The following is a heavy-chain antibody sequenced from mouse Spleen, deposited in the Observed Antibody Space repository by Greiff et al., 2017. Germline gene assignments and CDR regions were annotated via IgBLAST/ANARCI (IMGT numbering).Heavy chain of an antibody. Sequence: QVQLQQPGAELVKPGASVKLSCKASGYTFTSYWLHWVKQRPGQGLEWIGMIHPNSGSTNYNEKFKSKATLTVDKSSSTAYMQLSSLTSEDSAVYYCARGLRLRSFDVWGAGTTVTVSS. V-gene: IGHV1-64*01. CDR2: IHPNSGST. J-gene: IGHJ1*01. CDR3: ARGLRLRSFDV. D-gene: IGHD1-2*01. CDR1: GYTFTSYW.